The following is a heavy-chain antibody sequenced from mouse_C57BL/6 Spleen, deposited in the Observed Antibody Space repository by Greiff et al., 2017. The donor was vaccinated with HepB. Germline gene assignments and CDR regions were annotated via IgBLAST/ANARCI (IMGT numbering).Heavy chain of an antibody. D-gene: IGHD1-3*01. V-gene: IGHV8-12*01. CDR3: ARRRYKHYAMDY. Sequence: QVTLKVCGPGILQSSQTLSLTCSFSGFSLSTSGMGVSWIRQPSGKGLEWLAHIYWDEDKRYNPSLKSRLTISKDTSRNQVFLKITSVDTADTATYYCARRRYKHYAMDYWGQGTSVTVSS. CDR2: IYWDEDK. CDR1: GFSLSTSGMG. J-gene: IGHJ4*01.